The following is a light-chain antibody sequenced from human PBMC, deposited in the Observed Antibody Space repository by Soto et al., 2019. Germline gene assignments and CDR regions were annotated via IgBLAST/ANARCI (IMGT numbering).Light chain of an antibody. CDR3: QQLNSYPRT. CDR1: QGISSY. V-gene: IGKV1-9*01. CDR2: AAS. J-gene: IGKJ1*01. Sequence: DIQLTQSPSFLSASVGDRVTITCRASQGISSYLAWYQQKPGKAPKLLIYAASTLQSGVPSRFSGSGSGTEFTLPISSQQPEDFATYYCQQLNSYPRTFGQGTKVEIK.